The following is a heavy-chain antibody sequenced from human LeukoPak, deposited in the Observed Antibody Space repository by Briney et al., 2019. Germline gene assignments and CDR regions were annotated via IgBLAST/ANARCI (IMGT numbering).Heavy chain of an antibody. D-gene: IGHD4-23*01. CDR2: ISAYNGNT. V-gene: IGHV1-18*01. CDR3: ARVGADGGNPDGYYYYYYMDV. CDR1: GYTFTSYG. Sequence: ASVKVSCKASGYTFTSYGISWVGQAPGQGLEWMGWISAYNGNTNYAQKLQGRVTMTTDTSTSTAYMELRSLRSDDTAVYYCARVGADGGNPDGYYYYYYMDVWGKGTTVTVSS. J-gene: IGHJ6*03.